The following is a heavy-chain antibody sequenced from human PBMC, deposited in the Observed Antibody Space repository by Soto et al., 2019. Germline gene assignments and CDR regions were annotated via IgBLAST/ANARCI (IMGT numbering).Heavy chain of an antibody. J-gene: IGHJ4*02. CDR1: GFSFSSHI. CDR2: INSGSTTI. CDR3: LNGDYY. Sequence: EEQLVESGGGLVQPGGSLRLSCAASGFSFSSHIMYWVRQAPGKGLEWVSSINSGSTTIYYADSVQGRFTISRDNANNSLYLQMNSLRADDTAVYYCLNGDYYVGQGTLVTVSS. D-gene: IGHD4-17*01. V-gene: IGHV3-48*01.